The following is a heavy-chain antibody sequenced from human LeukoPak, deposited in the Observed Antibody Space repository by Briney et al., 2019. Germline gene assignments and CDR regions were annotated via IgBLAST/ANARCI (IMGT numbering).Heavy chain of an antibody. CDR2: ISYDGSNK. V-gene: IGHV3-30-3*01. CDR3: ARGEGYYDSSGPLKY. J-gene: IGHJ4*02. CDR1: GFTFSSYA. Sequence: GSLRLSCAASGFTFSSYAMHWVRQAPGKGLEWVAVISYDGSNKYYADSVKGRFTISRDNSKNTLYLQMNSLRAEDTAVYYCARGEGYYDSSGPLKYWGQGTLVTVSS. D-gene: IGHD3-22*01.